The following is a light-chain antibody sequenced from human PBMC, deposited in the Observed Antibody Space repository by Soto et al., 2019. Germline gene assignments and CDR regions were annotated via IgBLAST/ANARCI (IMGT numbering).Light chain of an antibody. Sequence: VLTMSPATLSLSPRERAHLSCITSLSVSVYLDWYQQKPGQAPRLLISGASSRAAGIPDRFSGSGSGTDFTLTVSRLEPEDFAVCYCQQYGSSPLFTFGPGSKVDIK. CDR2: GAS. J-gene: IGKJ3*01. CDR3: QQYGSSPLFT. V-gene: IGKV3-20*01. CDR1: LSVSVY.